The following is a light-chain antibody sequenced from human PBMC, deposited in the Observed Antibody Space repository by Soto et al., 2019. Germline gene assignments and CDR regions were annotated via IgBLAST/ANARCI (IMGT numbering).Light chain of an antibody. Sequence: IQMTQAPSTLSASVGDRVTITCRASRGISSWLAWFQQKPGKAPKLLIYDASTLESGVPSRFSGSGSGTEFTLTITSLQPDDFATHFCQQYDSYSLTFGPGTKVHIK. CDR3: QQYDSYSLT. CDR2: DAS. V-gene: IGKV1-5*01. J-gene: IGKJ3*01. CDR1: RGISSW.